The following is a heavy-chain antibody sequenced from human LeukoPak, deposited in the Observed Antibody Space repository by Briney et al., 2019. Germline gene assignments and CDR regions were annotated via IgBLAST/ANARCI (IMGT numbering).Heavy chain of an antibody. CDR1: GGSISNYY. Sequence: PSETLSLTCTVSGGSISNYYWSWIRQPPGKGLEWIGYIYYSGTTNYSPSLKSRVTISVDTSKNQFSLKLSSVTAADTAVYYCARGASGTSSTSSYKELRPIDYWGQGTLVTVSS. D-gene: IGHD2-2*01. V-gene: IGHV4-59*12. CDR2: IYYSGTT. J-gene: IGHJ4*02. CDR3: ARGASGTSSTSSYKELRPIDY.